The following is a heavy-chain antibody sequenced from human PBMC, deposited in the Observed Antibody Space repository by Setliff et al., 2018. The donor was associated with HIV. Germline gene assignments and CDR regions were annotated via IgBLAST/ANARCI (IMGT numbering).Heavy chain of an antibody. V-gene: IGHV4-59*08. CDR1: GDSNNTHY. CDR3: AARNSGNPTRHFDY. CDR2: ISHSGNT. Sequence: SETLSLTCTFSGDSNNTHYWSWIRQPPGKGLEWMGCISHSGNTNFNPSLNSRITIPLDTSKNQFSLRLTSVTAADTAVYYCAARNSGNPTRHFDYWGQGTLVTVSS. J-gene: IGHJ4*02. D-gene: IGHD3-10*01.